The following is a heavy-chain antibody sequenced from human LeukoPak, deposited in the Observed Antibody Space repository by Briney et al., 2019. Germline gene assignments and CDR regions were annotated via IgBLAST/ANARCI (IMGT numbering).Heavy chain of an antibody. CDR1: GFTFSNSA. V-gene: IGHV3-23*01. Sequence: GGSLRLSCAASGFTFSNSAMSWVRQAPGKGLEWVSTLGGSGITTYYADSVKGRFTISRDNSKNTLYLQMNSLRAEDTAVYYCAKGIYSSGWGYFDYWGHGTLVTVSS. J-gene: IGHJ4*01. CDR2: LGGSGITT. D-gene: IGHD6-19*01. CDR3: AKGIYSSGWGYFDY.